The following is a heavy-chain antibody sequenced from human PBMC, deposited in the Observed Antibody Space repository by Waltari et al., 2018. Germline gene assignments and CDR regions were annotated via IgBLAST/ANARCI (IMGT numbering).Heavy chain of an antibody. CDR1: GYYISSGYY. CDR2: IYHSGST. CDR3: ASPLGYCSGGSCYGFDY. V-gene: IGHV4-38-2*01. J-gene: IGHJ4*02. D-gene: IGHD2-15*01. Sequence: QVQLQESGPGLVKPSETLSLTCAVSGYYISSGYYWGWIRQPPGKGLEWIGSIYHSGSTYYNPSLKSRVTISVDTSKNQFSLKLSSVTAADTAVYYCASPLGYCSGGSCYGFDYWGQGTLVTVSS.